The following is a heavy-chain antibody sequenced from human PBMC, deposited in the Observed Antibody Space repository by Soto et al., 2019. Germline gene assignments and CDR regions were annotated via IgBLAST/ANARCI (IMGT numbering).Heavy chain of an antibody. V-gene: IGHV1-69*08. CDR1: GGTFSSYT. D-gene: IGHD3-10*01. CDR3: AREGGGSGSYDY. J-gene: IGHJ4*02. Sequence: QVQLVQSGAEVKKPGSSVKVSCKASGGTFSSYTISWVRQAPGQGLEWMGRIIPILGIANYAQKFQGRVTITADKSTRTAYMELSSLRSEDTAVYYCAREGGGSGSYDYWGQGTLVTVSS. CDR2: IIPILGIA.